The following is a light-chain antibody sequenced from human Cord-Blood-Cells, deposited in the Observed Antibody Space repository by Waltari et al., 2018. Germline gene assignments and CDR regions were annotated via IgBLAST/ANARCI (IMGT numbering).Light chain of an antibody. CDR1: QSVSSN. V-gene: IGKV3-15*01. Sequence: EIVMTQSPTTLSVSPGERATLSCRASQSVSSNLAWYQQKPGQAPRLLIYGASTRATGIPARFSGRWSGTEFTLTISSLQSEDFAVYYCQQYNNWPHTFGQGTKLEIK. J-gene: IGKJ2*01. CDR2: GAS. CDR3: QQYNNWPHT.